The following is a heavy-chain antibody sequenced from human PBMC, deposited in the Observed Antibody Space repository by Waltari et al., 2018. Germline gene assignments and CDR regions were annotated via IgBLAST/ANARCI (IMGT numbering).Heavy chain of an antibody. CDR3: ASGLGYMDY. D-gene: IGHD1-1*01. V-gene: IGHV3-33*01. J-gene: IGHJ4*02. CDR2: IWYDGSNK. CDR1: GFTFSSYG. Sequence: QVQLVESGGGVVQPGRSLRLSCAASGFTFSSYGMHWVRQAPGKGREWVAVIWYDGSNKYYADSVKDRFTISRDNSKNTLYLQMNSLRAEDTAVYYCASGLGYMDYWGQGTLVTVSS.